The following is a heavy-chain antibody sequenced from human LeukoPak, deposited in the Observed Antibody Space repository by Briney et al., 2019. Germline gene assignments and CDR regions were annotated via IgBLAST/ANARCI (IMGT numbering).Heavy chain of an antibody. J-gene: IGHJ4*02. CDR1: GFTFSAYA. CDR2: ISSSSNYI. Sequence: GGSLRLSCDAAGFTFSAYAMTWVRQAPGKGLEWVSSISSSSNYIYYTDSVKGRFTISRDNAKNSLSLQMNSLRAEDTAVYYCARGPMSTVNLDHWGQGTLVTVSS. CDR3: ARGPMSTVNLDH. V-gene: IGHV3-21*01. D-gene: IGHD4-17*01.